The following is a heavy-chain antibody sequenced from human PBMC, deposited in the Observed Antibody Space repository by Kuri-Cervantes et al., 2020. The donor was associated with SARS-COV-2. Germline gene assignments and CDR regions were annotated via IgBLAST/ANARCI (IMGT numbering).Heavy chain of an antibody. Sequence: SQTLSLTCAFYGGSFSGYYWSWIRPPPGKGLEWIGEINHSWSNNYNPSLKSRVTISVDTSKNQFSLKLSSVTAADTAVYYCARGTPAFDIWGQGTMVTVSS. J-gene: IGHJ3*02. CDR2: INHSWSN. CDR1: GGSFSGYY. V-gene: IGHV4-34*01. CDR3: ARGTPAFDI.